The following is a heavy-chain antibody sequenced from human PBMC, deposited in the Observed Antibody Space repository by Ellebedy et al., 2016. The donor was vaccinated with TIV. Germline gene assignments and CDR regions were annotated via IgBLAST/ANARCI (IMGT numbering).Heavy chain of an antibody. CDR1: GFTFSSWW. D-gene: IGHD2-21*01. CDR2: IKTKAEGGTT. CDR3: AKRDGDWGS. Sequence: GGSLRLSXEASGFTFSSWWMSWVRHAPGKGLEWVGRIKTKAEGGTTDYAPPVKGRLTISRDDSKTTLYLQMNSLKAEDTAVYYCAKRDGDWGSWGQGTLVTVSS. V-gene: IGHV3-15*01. J-gene: IGHJ5*02.